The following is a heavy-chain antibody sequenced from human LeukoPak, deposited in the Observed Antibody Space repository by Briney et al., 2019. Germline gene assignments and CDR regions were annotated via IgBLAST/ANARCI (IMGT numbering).Heavy chain of an antibody. CDR2: IYYSGST. D-gene: IGHD1-26*01. Sequence: SETLSLTCTVSGGSISTYYWSWIRQPSGKGLEWIGYIYYSGSTNYNPSLKSRVTISVDTSKNQFSLRLSSVTAADTAVYYCARGSVGASTDYYYYYMDVWGKGTTVTVSS. V-gene: IGHV4-59*01. CDR1: GGSISTYY. J-gene: IGHJ6*03. CDR3: ARGSVGASTDYYYYYMDV.